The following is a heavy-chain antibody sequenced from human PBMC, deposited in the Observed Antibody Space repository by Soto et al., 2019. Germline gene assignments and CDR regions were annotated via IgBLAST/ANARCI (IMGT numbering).Heavy chain of an antibody. CDR3: ARDDPPVQH. CDR1: GYTFSSYS. Sequence: ASVKVSCKASGYTFSSYSISWVRQAPGQGLEWMGWISAYNGNTNYGQKLQGRVTMTADTSTNTAYMELRSLRSDDTAVYYCARDDPPVQHWGQGTLVTVSS. J-gene: IGHJ1*01. CDR2: ISAYNGNT. V-gene: IGHV1-18*01.